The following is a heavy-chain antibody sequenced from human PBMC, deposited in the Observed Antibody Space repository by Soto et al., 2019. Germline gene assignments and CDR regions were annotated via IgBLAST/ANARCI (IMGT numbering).Heavy chain of an antibody. CDR1: GFTFSSYA. V-gene: IGHV3-23*01. D-gene: IGHD3-10*01. J-gene: IGHJ3*02. CDR3: TYGSGSYYAFDI. CDR2: ISGSGGST. Sequence: GGSLRLSCAASGFTFSSYAMSWVRQAPGKGLEWVSAISGSGGSTYYADSVKGRFTISRDNSKNTLYLQMNSLRAEDTAVYYCTYGSGSYYAFDIWGQGTMVTVSS.